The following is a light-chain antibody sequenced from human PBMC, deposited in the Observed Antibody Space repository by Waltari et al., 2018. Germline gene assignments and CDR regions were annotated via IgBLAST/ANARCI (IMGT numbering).Light chain of an antibody. CDR2: DVS. Sequence: QSALPQPASVSGSPGQSITISCTGTTSDVGGYNYVSWYQHPPGKAPKLMIYDVSNRPSGVSNRFSGSKSGNTASLTISGLQAEDEADYHCSSYSSSSTLVVFGGGTKLTVL. CDR1: TSDVGGYNY. CDR3: SSYSSSSTLVV. J-gene: IGLJ2*01. V-gene: IGLV2-14*03.